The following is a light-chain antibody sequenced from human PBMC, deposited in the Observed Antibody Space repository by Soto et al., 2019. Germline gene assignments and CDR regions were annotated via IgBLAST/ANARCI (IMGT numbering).Light chain of an antibody. CDR2: AAV. Sequence: DINITQAPCFLSGSGRIRVNITCRASQSISSYLNWYQQKPGKPPKLLIYAAVSLQSGIPSRFSAYGSGTDFTLTISSLQPEDFATYYCQQTYSSPQWTFGQGTKVDIK. CDR3: QQTYSSPQWT. J-gene: IGKJ1*01. CDR1: QSISSY. V-gene: IGKV1-39*01.